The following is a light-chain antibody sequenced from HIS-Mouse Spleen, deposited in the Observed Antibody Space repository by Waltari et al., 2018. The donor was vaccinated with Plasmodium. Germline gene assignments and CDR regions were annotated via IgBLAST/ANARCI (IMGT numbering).Light chain of an antibody. CDR2: DVS. CDR3: SSYTSSSTLV. Sequence: QSALPPPAPVSGSPGQSIPISRTGPSSYVGGYIYVPWYHQPPGKPPQLMIYDVSNRPSGVSNRFSGSKSGNTASLTISGLQAEDEADYYCSSYTSSSTLVFGGGTKLTVL. V-gene: IGLV2-14*03. CDR1: SSYVGGYIY. J-gene: IGLJ2*01.